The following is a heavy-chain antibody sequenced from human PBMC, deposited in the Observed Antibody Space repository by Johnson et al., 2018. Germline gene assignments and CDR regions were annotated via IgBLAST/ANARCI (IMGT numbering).Heavy chain of an antibody. V-gene: IGHV4-59*01. Sequence: QVQLQESGPGLVKPSGTLSLTCTVSGGYISTYHWTWIRQPPGKGLDWIGNIYYTGSTHYNPSLKSRVTIAVDTSKNQLSLRLNSVTAADTAFYFFARERGDNADGALDIWGQGTMVTVSS. J-gene: IGHJ3*02. D-gene: IGHD1-1*01. CDR1: GGYISTYH. CDR2: IYYTGST. CDR3: ARERGDNADGALDI.